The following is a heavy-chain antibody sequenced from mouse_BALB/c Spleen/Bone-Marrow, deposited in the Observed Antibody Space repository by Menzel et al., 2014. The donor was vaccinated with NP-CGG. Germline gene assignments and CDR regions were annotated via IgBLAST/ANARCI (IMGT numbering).Heavy chain of an antibody. CDR3: ARRAGTWFGY. Sequence: EVQLQESGGGLVQPGGSLKLSCAASGFDFSRYWMSWVRQAPGKGLEWIGEINPDSSTRNYTPSLKDKFIISRDNAKNTLYLQMSKVRSDDTALYYGARRAGTWFGYWGQGTLVTVAA. J-gene: IGHJ3*01. CDR2: INPDSSTR. V-gene: IGHV4-1*02. CDR1: GFDFSRYW. D-gene: IGHD4-1*01.